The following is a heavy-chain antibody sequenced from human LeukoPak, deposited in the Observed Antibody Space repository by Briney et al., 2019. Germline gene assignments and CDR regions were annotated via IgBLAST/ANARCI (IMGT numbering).Heavy chain of an antibody. CDR3: ANARIQLWLIWFDP. V-gene: IGHV3-30*18. D-gene: IGHD5-18*01. Sequence: QTGGSLRLSCAASGFTFSSYGMHWVRQAPGKGLEWVAVISYDGSNKYYADSVKGRFTISRDNSKNTLYLQMNSPRAEDTAVYYCANARIQLWLIWFDPWGQGTLVTVSS. CDR2: ISYDGSNK. CDR1: GFTFSSYG. J-gene: IGHJ5*02.